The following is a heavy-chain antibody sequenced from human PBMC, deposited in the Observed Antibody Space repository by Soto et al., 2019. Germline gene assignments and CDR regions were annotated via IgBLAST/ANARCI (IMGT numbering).Heavy chain of an antibody. V-gene: IGHV3-23*01. CDR3: VRKYPGTRPFDY. Sequence: GGSLRLSCAASGFTFSSYAMSWVRQAPGKGLEWVSAIGTDSNTYYADSVKGRFTISRDNSRTTVYLQMNSLRAEDTALYYCVRKYPGTRPFDYWGQGTLVTVSS. D-gene: IGHD6-6*01. CDR1: GFTFSSYA. CDR2: IGTDSNT. J-gene: IGHJ4*01.